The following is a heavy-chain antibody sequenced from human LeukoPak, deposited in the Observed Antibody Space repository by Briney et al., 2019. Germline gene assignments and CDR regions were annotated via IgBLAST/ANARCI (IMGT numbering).Heavy chain of an antibody. CDR1: GFTFDNYT. Sequence: PGGSLRLSCAASGFTFDNYTMHWVRQAPGKGLEWVSLISWDGGSTYYADSVKGRFTISRDNSKNSLYLQMNSLRTEDTALYYCAKDISSSSGWWGPYGMDVWGQGTTVTVSS. V-gene: IGHV3-43*01. D-gene: IGHD6-19*01. CDR2: ISWDGGST. CDR3: AKDISSSSGWWGPYGMDV. J-gene: IGHJ6*02.